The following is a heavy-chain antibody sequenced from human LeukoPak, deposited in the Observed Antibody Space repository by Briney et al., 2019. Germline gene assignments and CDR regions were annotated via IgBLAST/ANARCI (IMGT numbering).Heavy chain of an antibody. J-gene: IGHJ4*02. CDR1: GYTFTGYY. D-gene: IGHD6-19*01. V-gene: IGHV1-2*02. Sequence: GASVKVSCKASGYTFTGYYMHWVRQAPGQGLEWMGWINPNSGGTNYAQKFQGRVTMTRDTSISTAYMELSRLRSDDTAVYYCARELSSGWFNFDYWGQGTLVTVSS. CDR3: ARELSSGWFNFDY. CDR2: INPNSGGT.